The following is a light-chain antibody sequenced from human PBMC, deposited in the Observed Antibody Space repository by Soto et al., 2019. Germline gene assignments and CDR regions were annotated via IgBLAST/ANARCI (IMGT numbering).Light chain of an antibody. CDR1: SSDVGNYIY. Sequence: QSALTQPASVSGSPGQSITISCTGTSSDVGNYIYVFWFQQHPGKAPKLIISEVSNRPSGVSSRFSGSKSGNTASLTISGLQAEDEADYYCSSYTSSSTPYVFGTGTKVTVL. J-gene: IGLJ1*01. CDR3: SSYTSSSTPYV. V-gene: IGLV2-14*01. CDR2: EVS.